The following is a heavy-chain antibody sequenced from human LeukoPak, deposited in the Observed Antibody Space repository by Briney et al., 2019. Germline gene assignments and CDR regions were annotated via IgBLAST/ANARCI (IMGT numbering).Heavy chain of an antibody. CDR3: AKPQASYDAFDI. J-gene: IGHJ3*02. Sequence: GGSLRLSCAASGFTFSSYGMSWVRQAPGKGVEWVSAISGSGGSTYYADSVKGRFTISRDNSKNTLYLQMNSLRAEDTAVYYCAKPQASYDAFDIWGQGTMVTVSS. CDR2: ISGSGGST. V-gene: IGHV3-23*01. CDR1: GFTFSSYG.